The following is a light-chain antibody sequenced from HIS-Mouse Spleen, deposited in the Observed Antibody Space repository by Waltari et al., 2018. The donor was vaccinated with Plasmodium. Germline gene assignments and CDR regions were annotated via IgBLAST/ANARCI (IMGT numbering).Light chain of an antibody. V-gene: IGKV1-27*01. CDR2: AAS. CDR1: QGISNY. J-gene: IGKJ1*01. CDR3: QKYNSAPWT. Sequence: DIQMTQSPSSLSASVGDRVTITCRAIQGISNYLAWYQQKPGKVPKLLIYAASTLQSGVPSRFSGSGSCTDFTLTISSLQPEDVATYYCQKYNSAPWTFGQGTKVEIK.